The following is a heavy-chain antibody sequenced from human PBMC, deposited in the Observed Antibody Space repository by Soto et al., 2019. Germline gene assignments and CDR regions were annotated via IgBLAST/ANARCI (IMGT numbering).Heavy chain of an antibody. D-gene: IGHD3-22*01. J-gene: IGHJ4*02. CDR1: GFTFSGYN. Sequence: EVQLVESGGGLVQPGGSLRLSCAASGFTFSGYNMNWGRQAPGKGLEWVSYISSSSGTIYYADSVKGRFTISRDNAKNSLYLQMNSLRAEDTAVYYCAKPRGYYDSSGYPTPDYWGQGTLVTVSS. CDR3: AKPRGYYDSSGYPTPDY. CDR2: ISSSSGTI. V-gene: IGHV3-48*01.